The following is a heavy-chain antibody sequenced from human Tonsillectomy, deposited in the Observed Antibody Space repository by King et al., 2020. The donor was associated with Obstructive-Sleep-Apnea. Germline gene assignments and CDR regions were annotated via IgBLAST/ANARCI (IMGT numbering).Heavy chain of an antibody. V-gene: IGHV3-48*04. Sequence: QLVQSGGGLVQPGGSLRLSCAASGFTFRSYSMNWVRQAPGKGLEWVSYISTSSSAIYYADSVKGRFIISRDNAENSLYLQMNSVRAEDTAVYWCARDRQQLEPGYYYYGLDVWGQGTTVTVSS. CDR1: GFTFRSYS. CDR3: ARDRQQLEPGYYYYGLDV. CDR2: ISTSSSAI. D-gene: IGHD6-13*01. J-gene: IGHJ6*02.